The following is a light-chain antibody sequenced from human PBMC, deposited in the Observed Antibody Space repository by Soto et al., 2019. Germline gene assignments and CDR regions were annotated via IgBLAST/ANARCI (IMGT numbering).Light chain of an antibody. Sequence: QSALTQPASVSGSPGQSITISCTGSSSDVGLYNYVSWYQQHPGKAPKLMIYDVNDRPSGVSDRFSGSKSGNTASLTISGLQADDEADYFCSSYTSDPTHVVFGGGTKVTVL. CDR1: SSDVGLYNY. V-gene: IGLV2-14*03. CDR3: SSYTSDPTHVV. J-gene: IGLJ2*01. CDR2: DVN.